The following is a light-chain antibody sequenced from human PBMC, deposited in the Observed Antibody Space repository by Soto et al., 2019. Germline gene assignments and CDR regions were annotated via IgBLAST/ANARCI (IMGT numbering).Light chain of an antibody. V-gene: IGLV1-44*01. J-gene: IGLJ3*02. CDR1: SSNIGSDT. CDR2: SNN. CDR3: AAWDGALNGWV. Sequence: QSVLTQPPSASGTPGQRVAISCSGSSSNIGSDTVNWFQQFPGTAPKLLIYSNNQRPSGVPDRFSGSKSGTSASLAISGLQSEDEADYYCAAWDGALNGWVFGGGTQLTVL.